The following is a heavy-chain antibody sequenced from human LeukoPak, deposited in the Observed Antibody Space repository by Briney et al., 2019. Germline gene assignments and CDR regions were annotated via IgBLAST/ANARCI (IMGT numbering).Heavy chain of an antibody. CDR1: GFTFGDYA. CDR2: IRSKAYGGTT. Sequence: GGSLRLSCTASGFTFGDYAMSWVRQAPGKGLEWVGFIRSKAYGGTTEYAASVKGRFTTSRDDSKSIAYLQMNSLKTEDTAVYYCTSSVARGGPEEYYYGSGSYYNLVWGQGTLVTVSS. D-gene: IGHD3-10*01. J-gene: IGHJ4*02. CDR3: TSSVARGGPEEYYYGSGSYYNLV. V-gene: IGHV3-49*04.